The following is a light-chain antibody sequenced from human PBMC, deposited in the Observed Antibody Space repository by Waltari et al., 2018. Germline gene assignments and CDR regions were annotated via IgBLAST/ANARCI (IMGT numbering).Light chain of an antibody. J-gene: IGLJ1*01. V-gene: IGLV2-14*03. Sequence: QSALTQPASVSGSPGQSITISCTGTRSDVGFYNYVSWYQQHPGKAPKLMIYDVSNRPSGVSNRFSGSKSANTASLTISGLQAEDEADYYCSSYTSSSTLYVFGTGTKVTVL. CDR2: DVS. CDR3: SSYTSSSTLYV. CDR1: RSDVGFYNY.